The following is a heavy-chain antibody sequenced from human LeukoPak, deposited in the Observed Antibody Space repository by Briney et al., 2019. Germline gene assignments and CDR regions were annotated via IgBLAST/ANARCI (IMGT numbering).Heavy chain of an antibody. V-gene: IGHV4-59*01. CDR1: GGSISNYY. D-gene: IGHD3-22*01. Sequence: SETLSLTCTVSGGSISNYYWNWIRQPPGKGLEWIGYIYYSGSTNYNPSLKSRVTISVDTSKNQFSLKLSSVTAADTAMYYCARMDFDKSAYYYGALLWGQGTLVTVSS. J-gene: IGHJ4*02. CDR2: IYYSGST. CDR3: ARMDFDKSAYYYGALL.